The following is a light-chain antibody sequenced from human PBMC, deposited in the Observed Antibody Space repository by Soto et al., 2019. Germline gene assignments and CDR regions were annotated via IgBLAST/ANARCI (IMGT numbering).Light chain of an antibody. CDR1: QSVSSSQ. Sequence: VVMTQSPATLSVSPVENSTLSCMASQSVSSSQLAWYQQKPGQAPRLLMYGASSRATGIPDRLSGSGSGTDFTLTISRLEPEDFAVYYCQQYGSSPITFGQGTRLEI. CDR2: GAS. CDR3: QQYGSSPIT. V-gene: IGKV3-20*01. J-gene: IGKJ5*01.